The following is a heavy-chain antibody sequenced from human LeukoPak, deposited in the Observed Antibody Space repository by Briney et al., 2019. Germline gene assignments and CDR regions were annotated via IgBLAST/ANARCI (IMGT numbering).Heavy chain of an antibody. Sequence: PGGSLRLSCAASRFTFSNYSMNWVRQAPGKGLEWVSSISRGSGHIYYADSVKGRFTISRDNARNSLYLQMNSLRAEDTAIYYCARVDAALDYWGQGTQVTVSS. J-gene: IGHJ4*02. D-gene: IGHD6-6*01. CDR1: RFTFSNYS. V-gene: IGHV3-21*01. CDR3: ARVDAALDY. CDR2: ISRGSGHI.